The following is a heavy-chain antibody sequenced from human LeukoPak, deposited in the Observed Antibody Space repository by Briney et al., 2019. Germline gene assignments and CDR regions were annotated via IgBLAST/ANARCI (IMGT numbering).Heavy chain of an antibody. D-gene: IGHD2-21*02. J-gene: IGHJ6*02. V-gene: IGHV3-73*01. CDR1: VFSFNASA. CDR3: RRRVTYLGMDV. CDR2: VKRKADNYAT. Sequence: GGSLKLSSAVSVFSFNASAIRWIRQASGRGLEWVGRVKRKADNYATAYAASVNGRFTISRDDSKSTAYLQMTSLKPEDTAVYFCRRRVTYLGMDVWGQGTTVTVSS.